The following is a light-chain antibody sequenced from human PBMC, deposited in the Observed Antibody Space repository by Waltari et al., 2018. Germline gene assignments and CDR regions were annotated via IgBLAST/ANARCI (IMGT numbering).Light chain of an antibody. CDR1: SLRRYS. CDR3: LSRDISSTRF. Sequence: SSELTQDPTVSVALGQTVRITCQGDSLRRYSASWYQQRPGQAPVLVFYGKGNRPAGIQDRFSGHTSGDTATLTITGTQAEDEADYYCLSRDISSTRFFGGGTRLTV. J-gene: IGLJ2*01. CDR2: GKG. V-gene: IGLV3-19*01.